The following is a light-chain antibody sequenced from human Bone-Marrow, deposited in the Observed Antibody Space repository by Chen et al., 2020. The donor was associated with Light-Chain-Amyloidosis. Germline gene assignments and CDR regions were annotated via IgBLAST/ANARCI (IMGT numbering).Light chain of an antibody. CDR2: DVT. CDR1: NSDVGGYNS. CDR3: SSYSSSSSRV. V-gene: IGLV2-14*01. J-gene: IGLJ3*02. Sequence: QSALTQPASVSGSPVQSITISCTGTNSDVGGYNSVSWYQQHPGKAPKVMIYDVTNRPSGVSNRFSGSKSGNTASLTISGLQAEDEADYYCSSYSSSSSRVFGGGTKVTVL.